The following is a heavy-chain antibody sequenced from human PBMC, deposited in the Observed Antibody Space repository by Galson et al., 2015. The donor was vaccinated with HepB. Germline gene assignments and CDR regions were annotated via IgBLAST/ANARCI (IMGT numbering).Heavy chain of an antibody. CDR3: ARDYAGFFDY. V-gene: IGHV3-33*01. D-gene: IGHD3-16*01. CDR1: GLTFRSYG. J-gene: IGHJ4*02. CDR2: IWYDGSNK. Sequence: SLRLSCAVSGLTFRSYGMHWVRQAPGKGLEWVAVIWYDGSNKYYAASVKGRFTISRVNSKSTLYLQMNNLTGEDSGIYFCARDYAGFFDYWGQGTLVTVSS.